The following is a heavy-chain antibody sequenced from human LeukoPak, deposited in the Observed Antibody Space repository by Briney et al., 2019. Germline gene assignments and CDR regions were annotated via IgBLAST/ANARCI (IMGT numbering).Heavy chain of an antibody. D-gene: IGHD3-16*02. CDR3: AKLGELSLLVVY. V-gene: IGHV3-23*01. Sequence: GGSLRLSCAVSGFTFSSYAISWVRQAPGKGLEWVSGISSSGGNTEYADSVKGRFTTSRDNSKNILYLQMDSLRAEDTAVYYCAKLGELSLLVVYWGQGTLVTVSS. J-gene: IGHJ4*02. CDR1: GFTFSSYA. CDR2: ISSSGGNT.